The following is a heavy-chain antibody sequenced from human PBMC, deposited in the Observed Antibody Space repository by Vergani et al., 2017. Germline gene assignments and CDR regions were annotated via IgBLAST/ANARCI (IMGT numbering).Heavy chain of an antibody. D-gene: IGHD3-3*01. V-gene: IGHV4-31*01. Sequence: QVQLQESGPGLVKPSQTLSLTCTVSGGSISSGGYYWSWIRQHPGKGLEWIGYSYYRGCTYDNPSLKSLVTISVDTSKNQFSLKLSSVTAADTAVYYCGGFSLGAFDIWGQGTMVTVSS. J-gene: IGHJ3*02. CDR2: SYYRGCT. CDR3: GGFSLGAFDI. CDR1: GGSISSGGYY.